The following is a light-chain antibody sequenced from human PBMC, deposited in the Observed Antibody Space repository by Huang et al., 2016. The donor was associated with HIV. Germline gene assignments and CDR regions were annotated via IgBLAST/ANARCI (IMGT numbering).Light chain of an antibody. CDR3: QQTYSTLT. Sequence: DIQMTQSPSSLSASVGDRVTITCRASQSISTYLNWYQQKPGKSPKLLIYAASTLKSGVPSRCSGSGSGTDFTLTISSLQPEDVATYYCQQTYSTLTFGPGTKVDIK. CDR2: AAS. V-gene: IGKV1-39*01. CDR1: QSISTY. J-gene: IGKJ3*01.